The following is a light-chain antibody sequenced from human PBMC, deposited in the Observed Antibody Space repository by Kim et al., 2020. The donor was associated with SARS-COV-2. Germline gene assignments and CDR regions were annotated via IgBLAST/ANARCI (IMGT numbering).Light chain of an antibody. Sequence: QSALTQPASLTGSPGQSITISCTGSSSDIGTYNYVSWYQQYPGKAPRLIIYDVNKRPSGVSTRFSASKSGNTASLTISGLQAEDEADYYCSSYTSSTTLVFGGGTQLTVL. CDR2: DVN. CDR3: SSYTSSTTLV. CDR1: SSDIGTYNY. J-gene: IGLJ2*01. V-gene: IGLV2-14*03.